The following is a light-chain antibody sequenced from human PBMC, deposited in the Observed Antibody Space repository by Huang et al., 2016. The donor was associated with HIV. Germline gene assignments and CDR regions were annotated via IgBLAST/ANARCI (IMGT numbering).Light chain of an antibody. J-gene: IGKJ1*01. Sequence: EIVMTQSPATLSVSPGERATLSCRVSQSVSSNLAWYQQKPGQAPRLLIYGASTRATGIPARLRGSGSGTEFTLTISSLQSEDFAVYYCQQYNNWPPWTFGQGTKVEIK. CDR3: QQYNNWPPWT. CDR2: GAS. CDR1: QSVSSN. V-gene: IGKV3-15*01.